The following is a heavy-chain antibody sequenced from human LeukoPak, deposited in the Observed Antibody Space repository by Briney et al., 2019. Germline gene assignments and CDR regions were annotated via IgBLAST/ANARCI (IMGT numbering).Heavy chain of an antibody. V-gene: IGHV3-33*06. D-gene: IGHD3-10*01. CDR1: EFTFSSYG. J-gene: IGHJ6*03. CDR3: AKGGEGNYHYYYMDV. Sequence: GGSLRLSCAASEFTFSSYGMHWVRQAPGKGLEWVAVIWYDGSNKYYADSVKGRFTISRDNSKNTLYLQMNSLRVEDTAVYYCAKGGEGNYHYYYMDVWGKGTTVTVSS. CDR2: IWYDGSNK.